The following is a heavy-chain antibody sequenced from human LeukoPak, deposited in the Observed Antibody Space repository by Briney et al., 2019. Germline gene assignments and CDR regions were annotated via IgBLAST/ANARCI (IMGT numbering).Heavy chain of an antibody. CDR1: GGSISSGSYY. Sequence: SETLSLTCTVSGGSISSGSYYWSWIRQPAGKGLEWIGRIYTSGSTNYNPSLKSRVTISVDTSKNQFSLQLNSVTPEDTAVYYCARGFIVVDAFDIWGQGTMVTVSS. J-gene: IGHJ3*02. CDR2: IYTSGST. CDR3: ARGFIVVDAFDI. D-gene: IGHD3-16*02. V-gene: IGHV4-61*02.